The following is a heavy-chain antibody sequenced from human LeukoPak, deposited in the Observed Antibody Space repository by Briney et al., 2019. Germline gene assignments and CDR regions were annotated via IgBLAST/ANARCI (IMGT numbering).Heavy chain of an antibody. Sequence: ASVKVSCKASGYTFTGYYMHWVRQAPGQGLEWMGWINPNSGGTNYAQKFQGRVTMTRDTSTSTVYMELSSLRSEDTAVYYCARGKRITMVRGAPPDYWGQGTLVTVSS. D-gene: IGHD3-10*01. CDR3: ARGKRITMVRGAPPDY. CDR2: INPNSGGT. CDR1: GYTFTGYY. V-gene: IGHV1-2*02. J-gene: IGHJ4*02.